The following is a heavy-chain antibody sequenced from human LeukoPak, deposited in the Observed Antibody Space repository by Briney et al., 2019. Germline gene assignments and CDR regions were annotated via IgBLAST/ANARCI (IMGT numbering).Heavy chain of an antibody. CDR3: AKLSGSSGFMAVFGY. Sequence: YPGGSLRLSCAASGFTFSSYAMSWVRQAPGKGLEWVSAISGSGGSTYYADSVKGRFTISRDNSKNTLYLQMNSLRAEDTAVYYCAKLSGSSGFMAVFGYWGQGTLVTVSS. D-gene: IGHD3-22*01. CDR2: ISGSGGST. V-gene: IGHV3-23*01. J-gene: IGHJ4*02. CDR1: GFTFSSYA.